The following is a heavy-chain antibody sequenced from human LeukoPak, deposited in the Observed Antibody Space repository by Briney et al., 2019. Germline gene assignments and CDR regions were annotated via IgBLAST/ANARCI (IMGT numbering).Heavy chain of an antibody. CDR2: ISYDGSNK. CDR3: AKEGSNGDFDY. J-gene: IGHJ4*02. V-gene: IGHV3-30*18. D-gene: IGHD1-26*01. CDR1: GFTFSSYD. Sequence: GGSLRLSCAASGFTFSSYDMHWVRQAPGKGLEWVTVISYDGSNKYYGDSVEGRFTISRDNSKNTLYLKMNSLRAEDTAVYYCAKEGSNGDFDYWGQGTLVTVSS.